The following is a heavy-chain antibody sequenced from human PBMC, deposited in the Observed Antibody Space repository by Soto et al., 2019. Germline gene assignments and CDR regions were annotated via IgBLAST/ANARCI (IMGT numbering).Heavy chain of an antibody. CDR2: ISAYNGNT. J-gene: IGHJ3*02. CDR3: ARGSGYYSPDAFDI. V-gene: IGHV1-18*04. CDR1: GYTFTSYG. Sequence: GASVKVSCKASGYTFTSYGISWVRQAPGQGLEWMGWISAYNGNTNYAQNLQGRVTMTTDTSTTTAYMELRSLRFDDTAVYYCARGSGYYSPDAFDIWGQGTMVTVSS. D-gene: IGHD3-22*01.